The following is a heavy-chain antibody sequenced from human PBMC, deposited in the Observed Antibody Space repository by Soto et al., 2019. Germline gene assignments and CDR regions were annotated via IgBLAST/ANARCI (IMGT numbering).Heavy chain of an antibody. CDR1: GFSFSTYA. CDR3: AKERPRRNYGYLFDY. J-gene: IGHJ4*02. D-gene: IGHD5-18*01. Sequence: GGSLRLSCAASGFSFSTYAMAWVRQAPGKGLEWVSGVSASGLNTDYADPVKGRFYISRDNSKNTVSLHMNSLRAEDTALYYCAKERPRRNYGYLFDYWGQGTPVTVSS. V-gene: IGHV3-23*01. CDR2: VSASGLNT.